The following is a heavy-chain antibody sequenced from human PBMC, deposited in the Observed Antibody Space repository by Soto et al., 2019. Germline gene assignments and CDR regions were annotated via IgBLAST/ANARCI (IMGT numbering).Heavy chain of an antibody. V-gene: IGHV4-31*03. D-gene: IGHD3-16*01. J-gene: IGHJ6*02. CDR1: GDSISTGGNY. CDR3: SRDRGEWEILRVASNYAMDV. Sequence: QVRLQESGPGLVRPSQTLSLTCTVSGDSISTGGNYWSWIRQHPGKGLEGIGYIDYSGNTYYNPSLTSRVSVSLDRSENQFYLHLRSVTAADTAVYYCSRDRGEWEILRVASNYAMDVWGQGTPVTFSS. CDR2: IDYSGNT.